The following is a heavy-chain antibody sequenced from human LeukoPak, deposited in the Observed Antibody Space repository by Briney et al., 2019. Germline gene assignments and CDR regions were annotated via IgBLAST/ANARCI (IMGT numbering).Heavy chain of an antibody. J-gene: IGHJ4*02. CDR2: IGPTGSDR. CDR3: ATETNGSHYDY. D-gene: IGHD1-14*01. CDR1: GLTFSTSG. V-gene: IGHV3-21*06. Sequence: GGSLRLSCTASGLTFSTSGFNWVRRAPGKGLEWVASIGPTGSDRYHADSIKGRFTISRDNANNFLYLQMNSLRAEDTAVYYCATETNGSHYDYWGQGTCSPSPQ.